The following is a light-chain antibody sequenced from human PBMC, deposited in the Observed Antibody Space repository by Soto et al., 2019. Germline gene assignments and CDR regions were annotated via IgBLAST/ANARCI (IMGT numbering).Light chain of an antibody. Sequence: EIVLTQSPGTLSLSPGDTATLSCRASQTILSSFLAWYQQNPGQAPRLLIYGSSRRATGIPDRFSGSGSGTDFALTISRLEPEDFARYYCHYYGSSFPWTFGHGTEVE. CDR3: HYYGSSFPWT. CDR1: QTILSSF. CDR2: GSS. V-gene: IGKV3-20*01. J-gene: IGKJ1*01.